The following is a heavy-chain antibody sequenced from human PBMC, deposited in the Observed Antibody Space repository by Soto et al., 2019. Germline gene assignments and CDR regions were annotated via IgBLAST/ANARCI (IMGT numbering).Heavy chain of an antibody. Sequence: GALRGSFAVSGFNVNNPYMSWVRQAPGNGLEWVSVIYRGFSTFYAHSVKGRFTVSRDDSKNTVSLQMNSLRAEDTAVYYCARARSDSSRDDSCHIWGQGPMVPVS. D-gene: IGHD3-3*01. J-gene: IGHJ3*02. V-gene: IGHV3-53*01. CDR3: ARARSDSSRDDSCHI. CDR2: IYRGFST. CDR1: GFNVNNPY.